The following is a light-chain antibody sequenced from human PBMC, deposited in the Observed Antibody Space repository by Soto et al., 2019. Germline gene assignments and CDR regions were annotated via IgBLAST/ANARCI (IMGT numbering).Light chain of an antibody. CDR2: GAF. Sequence: EIVLTQSPATLSLSPGERATLSCRASPSVNNYLAWYQQKPGQPPRLLIYGAFNRAAGIPARFSGSGSGTDFTLTISSLEPEDAAVYYCQQRNIWPPVTFGQGTRLEIK. CDR3: QQRNIWPPVT. V-gene: IGKV3-11*01. J-gene: IGKJ5*01. CDR1: PSVNNY.